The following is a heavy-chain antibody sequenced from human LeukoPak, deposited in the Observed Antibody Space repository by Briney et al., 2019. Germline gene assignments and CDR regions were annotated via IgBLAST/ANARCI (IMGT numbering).Heavy chain of an antibody. D-gene: IGHD6-19*01. Sequence: PSETLSLTCTVSGVSISPYYWSWIRQPPGKGLEWIGYIYCSGSTTYNPSLKSPVTISVDTSRNQFSLKLSSVTAADTAVYYCARGAGAFDYWATEPWSPSPQ. J-gene: IGHJ4*01. CDR1: GVSISPYY. CDR3: ARGAGAFDY. V-gene: IGHV4-59*01. CDR2: IYCSGST.